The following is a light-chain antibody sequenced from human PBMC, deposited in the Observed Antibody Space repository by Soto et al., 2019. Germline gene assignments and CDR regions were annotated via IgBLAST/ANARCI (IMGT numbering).Light chain of an antibody. J-gene: IGKJ1*01. CDR1: QSLLHTNGYTF. CDR3: HQTAANPWT. V-gene: IGKV2-28*01. CDR2: LGS. Sequence: DFVMTQSPLSLPVTPGEPSSISFTSSQSLLHTNGYTFLDWYLQKPGQSPQLLIYLGSNRASGVPDRFSGSGSGTDFALTISSLQPEDFATYYCHQTAANPWTFAQGTKVDIK.